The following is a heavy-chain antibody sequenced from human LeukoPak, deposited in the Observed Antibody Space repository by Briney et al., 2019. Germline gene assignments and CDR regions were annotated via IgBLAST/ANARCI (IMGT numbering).Heavy chain of an antibody. V-gene: IGHV4-39*01. CDR3: ARLSYGGNSPFDY. J-gene: IGHJ4*02. Sequence: SETLSLTCTVSGGSISSSSYYWGWIRQPPGKGLEWIGSIYYSGSTYYNPSLKSRVTISVDTSKNQFSLKLSSVTAADTAVYYCARLSYGGNSPFDYWGQGTLVTVSS. CDR1: GGSISSSSYY. D-gene: IGHD4-23*01. CDR2: IYYSGST.